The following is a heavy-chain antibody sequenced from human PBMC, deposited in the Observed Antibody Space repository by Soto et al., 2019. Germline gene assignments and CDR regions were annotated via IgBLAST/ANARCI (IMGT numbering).Heavy chain of an antibody. Sequence: QVQLQESGPGLVKPSQTLSLTCTVSGGSISSGGYYWSWIRQHPGKGLEWIGYIYYSGSTYYTPSLKSRVTISVDTSKNQFSLKLSSVTAADTAVYYCARDAGVVVAATYWYFDLWGRGTLVTVSS. CDR3: ARDAGVVVAATYWYFDL. CDR2: IYYSGST. J-gene: IGHJ2*01. CDR1: GGSISSGGYY. V-gene: IGHV4-31*03. D-gene: IGHD2-15*01.